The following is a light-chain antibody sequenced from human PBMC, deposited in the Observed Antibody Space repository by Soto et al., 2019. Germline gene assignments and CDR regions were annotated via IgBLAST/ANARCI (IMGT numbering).Light chain of an antibody. V-gene: IGKV2-28*01. CDR3: IQTRQAPYT. CDR2: LSF. J-gene: IGKJ2*01. Sequence: DIVMTQSPLSLPVTPGEPASISCRSSQSLLHHNGHNYLDWYLQKPGQSPKVLIYLSFNRASGVXDXSSGSGSGADFTLKISRVEAEDVGVYYCIQTRQAPYTFGQGTKREIK. CDR1: QSLLHHNGHNY.